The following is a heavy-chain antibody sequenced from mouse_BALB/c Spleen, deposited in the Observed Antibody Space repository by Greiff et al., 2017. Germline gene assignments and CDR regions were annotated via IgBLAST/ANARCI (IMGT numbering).Heavy chain of an antibody. D-gene: IGHD2-3*01. CDR1: GFNIKDTY. Sequence: EVQGVESGAELVKPGASVKLSCTASGFNIKDTYMHWVQQRPEQGLEWIGRIDPANGNTKYDPKFQGKATITADTSSNTAYLQLSSLTSEDTAVYYCAYDGYYGYLDVWGAGTTVTVSS. V-gene: IGHV14-3*02. J-gene: IGHJ1*01. CDR2: IDPANGNT. CDR3: AYDGYYGYLDV.